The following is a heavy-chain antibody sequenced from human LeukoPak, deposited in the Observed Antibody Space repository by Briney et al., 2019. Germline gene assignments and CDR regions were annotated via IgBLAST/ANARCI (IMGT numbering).Heavy chain of an antibody. CDR2: IYSGGST. Sequence: GGSLRLSCAASGFTFSSYAMSWVRQAPGKGLEWVSVIYSGGSTYYADSVKGRFTISRDNSKNTLYLQMNSLRAEDTAVYYCARGVSNWNFDYYGMDVWGQGTTVTVSS. J-gene: IGHJ6*02. V-gene: IGHV3-66*01. CDR1: GFTFSSYA. D-gene: IGHD1-1*01. CDR3: ARGVSNWNFDYYGMDV.